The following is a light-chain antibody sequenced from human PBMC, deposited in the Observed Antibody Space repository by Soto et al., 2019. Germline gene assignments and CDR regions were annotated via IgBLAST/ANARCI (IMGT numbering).Light chain of an antibody. J-gene: IGKJ4*01. Sequence: DIVMTQSPDSLAVSLGEGATINCKSSQNLLYSPNNKNYLAWYQQKPGQPPRLLISWASTRESGVPERFSGSRSGTDFTLTISSLQAEDVAVYYCQQYYSYTLTFGGGTKVEIK. CDR1: QNLLYSPNNKNY. V-gene: IGKV4-1*01. CDR2: WAS. CDR3: QQYYSYTLT.